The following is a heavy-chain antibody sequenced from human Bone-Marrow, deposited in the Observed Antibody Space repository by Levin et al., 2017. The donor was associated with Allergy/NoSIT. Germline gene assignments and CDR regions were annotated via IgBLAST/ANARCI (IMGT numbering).Heavy chain of an antibody. Sequence: GESLKISCAASGFTFSSYPMSWVRQAPGKGLEWVSGIGGTGRDTYYADSVKGRFTISRDNSKNTLYLQMNSLRVGDTAVYYCANFPYCTGGTCQSGFDYWGQGTLVTVSS. CDR2: IGGTGRDT. CDR3: ANFPYCTGGTCQSGFDY. J-gene: IGHJ4*02. V-gene: IGHV3-23*01. CDR1: GFTFSSYP. D-gene: IGHD2-15*01.